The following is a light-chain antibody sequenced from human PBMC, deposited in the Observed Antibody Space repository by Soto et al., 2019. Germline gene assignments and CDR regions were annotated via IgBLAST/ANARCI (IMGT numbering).Light chain of an antibody. CDR3: QSYDSSLSGSV. CDR1: SSNIGAGYD. V-gene: IGLV1-40*01. Sequence: QSVLTQPPSVSGAPGQRVTISCTGSSSNIGAGYDVHWYQQLPGTAPKLLIYGNSNRPSGVPDRFSGSKSGTSASLAITGLEDEDEADYCCQSYDSSLSGSVFGGGTKLTVL. CDR2: GNS. J-gene: IGLJ3*02.